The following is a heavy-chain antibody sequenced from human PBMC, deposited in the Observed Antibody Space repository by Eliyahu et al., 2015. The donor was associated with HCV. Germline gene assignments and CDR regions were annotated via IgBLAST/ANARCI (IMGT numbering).Heavy chain of an antibody. J-gene: IGHJ4*02. CDR2: IYYSGST. D-gene: IGHD5-12*01. CDR3: ARGPYDSDFMPFDY. V-gene: IGHV4-59*01. CDR1: GGSISSYY. Sequence: QVQLQESGPGLVKPSETLSLTCTVSGGSISSYYWSWIRQPPGKGLEWIGYIYYSGSTNYNPSLKSRVTISVDTSKNQFSLKLSSVTAADTAVYYCARGPYDSDFMPFDYWGQGTLVTVSS.